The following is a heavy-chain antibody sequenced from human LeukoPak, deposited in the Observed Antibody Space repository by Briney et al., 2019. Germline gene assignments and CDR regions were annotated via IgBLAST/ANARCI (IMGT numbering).Heavy chain of an antibody. V-gene: IGHV5-51*01. CDR1: GYSFTSYW. D-gene: IGHD6-19*01. Sequence: GESLKISCKGSGYSFTSYWIGWVRQMPGKGLEWMGIIYPGDSDTRYSPSFQGQVTISADKSISTAYLQWSSLKASDTAMYYCARNIPAYSSGWYYFDYWGQGTLVTVSS. CDR3: ARNIPAYSSGWYYFDY. J-gene: IGHJ4*02. CDR2: IYPGDSDT.